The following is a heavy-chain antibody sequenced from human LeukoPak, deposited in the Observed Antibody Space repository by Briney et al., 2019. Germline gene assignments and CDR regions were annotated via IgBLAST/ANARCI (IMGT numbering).Heavy chain of an antibody. CDR2: FDPEDGET. CDR1: GYTLTELS. J-gene: IGHJ4*02. V-gene: IGHV1-24*01. D-gene: IGHD6-13*01. CDR3: ATGYSSSWDVSNYYFDY. Sequence: ASVKVSCKVSGYTLTELSMHWVRQAPGKGLERRGGFDPEDGETIYAQKFQGRVTMTEDTSTDTAYMELSSLRSEDTAVYYCATGYSSSWDVSNYYFDYWGQGTLVTVSS.